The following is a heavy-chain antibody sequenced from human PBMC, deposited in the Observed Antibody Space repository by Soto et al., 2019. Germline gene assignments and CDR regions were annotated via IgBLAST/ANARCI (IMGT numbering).Heavy chain of an antibody. Sequence: GGSLRLSCTASGFILRDYYMSWIRQAPGKGLEWVSYISSSSSHTNYADSVKGRFTISRDNAKNSLYLQMNSLRAEDTAVYYCARGASNIVAMTVIAGTNWFDPWGQGTLVPVSS. J-gene: IGHJ5*02. CDR1: GFILRDYY. CDR3: ARGASNIVAMTVIAGTNWFDP. D-gene: IGHD2-21*02. V-gene: IGHV3-11*06. CDR2: ISSSSSHT.